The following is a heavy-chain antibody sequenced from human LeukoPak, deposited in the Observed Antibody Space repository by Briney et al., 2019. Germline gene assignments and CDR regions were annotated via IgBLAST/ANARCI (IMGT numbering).Heavy chain of an antibody. J-gene: IGHJ5*02. Sequence: SETLSLTCTVSGGSISSYYWSWIRQPPGKGLEWIGYIYYSGSTNYNPSLKSRVTISVDTSKNQFSLKLSSVTAADTAVYYCARHPGSRYYYDSSGYFNWSDPWGQGTLVTVSS. CDR3: ARHPGSRYYYDSSGYFNWSDP. D-gene: IGHD3-22*01. V-gene: IGHV4-59*08. CDR2: IYYSGST. CDR1: GGSISSYY.